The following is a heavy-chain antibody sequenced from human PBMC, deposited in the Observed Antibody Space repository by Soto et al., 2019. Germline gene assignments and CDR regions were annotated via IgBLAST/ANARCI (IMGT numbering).Heavy chain of an antibody. D-gene: IGHD4-17*01. Sequence: QVQLVQSGAEVKKPGASVRVSCKASGFSFSSSVICWLRQAPGQGLEWMGWISANKGDTNYAQKFQGRVTLTADTSTSTAYLEVRSLRSDDTAVYYCARDHYGDYRVNNFDYWGQGTLVTVSS. CDR3: ARDHYGDYRVNNFDY. CDR1: GFSFSSSV. V-gene: IGHV1-18*01. J-gene: IGHJ4*02. CDR2: ISANKGDT.